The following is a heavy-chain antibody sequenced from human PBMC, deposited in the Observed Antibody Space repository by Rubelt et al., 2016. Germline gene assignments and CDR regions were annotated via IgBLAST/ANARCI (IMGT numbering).Heavy chain of an antibody. CDR2: IIPIFGTA. Sequence: EWMGGIIPIFGTANYAQKFQGRVTITADESTSTAYMELSSLRSEDTAVYYCAGGSFSMVRGVPVDYWGQGTLVTVSS. V-gene: IGHV1-69*01. J-gene: IGHJ4*02. D-gene: IGHD3-10*01. CDR3: AGGSFSMVRGVPVDY.